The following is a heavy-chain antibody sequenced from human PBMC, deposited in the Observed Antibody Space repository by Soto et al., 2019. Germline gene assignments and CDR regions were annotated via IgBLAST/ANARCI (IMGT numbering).Heavy chain of an antibody. D-gene: IGHD3-10*01. CDR2: INHSGST. J-gene: IGHJ4*02. Sequence: SETLSLTCAVYGGSFSGYYWSWIRQPPGKGLEWIGEINHSGSTNYNPSLKSRVTISVDTSKNQFSLKLSSVTAADTAVYYCAREGRLWFGGIYYWGQGTLVTVSS. CDR3: AREGRLWFGGIYY. CDR1: GGSFSGYY. V-gene: IGHV4-34*01.